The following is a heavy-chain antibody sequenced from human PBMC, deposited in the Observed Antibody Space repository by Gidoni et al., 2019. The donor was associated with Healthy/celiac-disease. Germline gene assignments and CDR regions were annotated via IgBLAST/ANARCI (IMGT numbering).Heavy chain of an antibody. CDR2: ISYDGSNK. Sequence: QVQLVESGGGVVQPGSSLRLSCAASGFTFSRYGMPWVRQAPGKGLDWVAVISYDGSNKYYADSVKGRFTISRDNYKNTLYLQMNSLRAEDTAVYYCAKDLYCGGDCYPREYNWFDPWGQGTLVTVSS. CDR1: GFTFSRYG. V-gene: IGHV3-30*18. D-gene: IGHD2-21*02. CDR3: AKDLYCGGDCYPREYNWFDP. J-gene: IGHJ5*02.